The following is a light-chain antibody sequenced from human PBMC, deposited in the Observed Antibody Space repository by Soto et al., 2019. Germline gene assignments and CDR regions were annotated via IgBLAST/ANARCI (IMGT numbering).Light chain of an antibody. CDR1: QSFKSSY. CDR2: GGS. J-gene: IGKJ1*01. CDR3: QLYRT. V-gene: IGKV3-20*01. Sequence: EIVFTQSPGTLSLSPGDSATLSCRASQSFKSSYLAWYQQKPGQAPKLLIHGGSTRATGISDRFSGSGSGTDFTLTISRLEPEDFAVYYCQLYRTFGQGTKVDI.